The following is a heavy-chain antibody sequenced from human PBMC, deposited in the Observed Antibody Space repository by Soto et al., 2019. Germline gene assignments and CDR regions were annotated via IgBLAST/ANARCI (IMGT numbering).Heavy chain of an antibody. D-gene: IGHD4-17*01. J-gene: IGHJ3*02. CDR3: ARGYGDDTSDAFDI. V-gene: IGHV4-31*03. CDR2: IYYSGST. CDR1: GGSISSGGYY. Sequence: SETLSLTCTVSGGSISSGGYYWSWIRQHPGKGLEWIGYIYYSGSTYYNPSLKSRVTISVDTSKNQFSLKLSSVTAADTAVYYCARGYGDDTSDAFDIWGQGTMVTVSS.